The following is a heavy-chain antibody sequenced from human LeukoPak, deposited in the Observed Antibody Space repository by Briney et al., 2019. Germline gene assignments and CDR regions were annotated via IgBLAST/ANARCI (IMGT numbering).Heavy chain of an antibody. V-gene: IGHV4-59*01. CDR3: AREVSPRYCSSTSCYPYYYYMDV. J-gene: IGHJ6*03. CDR2: IYYSGST. Sequence: KASETLSLTCTVSGGSISTYYWSWIRQPPGKGLEWIGYIYYSGSTTYNPSLKSRVTISVDTSKNQFSLKLRSVTAADTAVYYCAREVSPRYCSSTSCYPYYYYMDVWGKGTTVTVSS. CDR1: GGSISTYY. D-gene: IGHD2-2*01.